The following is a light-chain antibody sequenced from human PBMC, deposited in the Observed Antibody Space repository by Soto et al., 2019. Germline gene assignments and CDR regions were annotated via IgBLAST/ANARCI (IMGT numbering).Light chain of an antibody. CDR1: SSDVGAYNY. V-gene: IGLV2-8*01. Sequence: QSVLTQPPSASGSPGQSVTISCTGTSSDVGAYNYVSWFQHPPGKAPKLIIYEVSKRPSGVPDRFSGSKSDNTASLTVSGLKAEDEADYHCGSNVGLNTYVSRTGTQVNV. J-gene: IGLJ1*01. CDR3: GSNVGLNTYV. CDR2: EVS.